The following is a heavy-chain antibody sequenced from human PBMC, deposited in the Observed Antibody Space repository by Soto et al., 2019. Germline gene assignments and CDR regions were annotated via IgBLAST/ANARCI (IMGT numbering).Heavy chain of an antibody. Sequence: ASVKVSCKASGYTFTSYDINWVRQATGQGLEWMGWMNPNSGNTGYAQKFQGRVTMTRDTSISTAYMELSSLRSEDTAVYYCARGCFWELGAFDLWGQGTMVTVSS. D-gene: IGHD1-26*01. V-gene: IGHV1-8*01. CDR2: MNPNSGNT. CDR3: ARGCFWELGAFDL. CDR1: GYTFTSYD. J-gene: IGHJ3*01.